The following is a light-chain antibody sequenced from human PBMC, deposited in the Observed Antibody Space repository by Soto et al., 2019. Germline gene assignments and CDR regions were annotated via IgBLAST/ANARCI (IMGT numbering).Light chain of an antibody. J-gene: IGKJ1*01. CDR3: QQYNNWPPWT. Sequence: EIVMTQSPATLSVSPGERATLYCRASQSVSSNLAWYQQKPGQAPRLLIYGASTRATGIPARFSGSGSGTEFTLTISSLQSEDFAVYYFQQYNNWPPWTFGQGTKVEIK. CDR2: GAS. V-gene: IGKV3-15*01. CDR1: QSVSSN.